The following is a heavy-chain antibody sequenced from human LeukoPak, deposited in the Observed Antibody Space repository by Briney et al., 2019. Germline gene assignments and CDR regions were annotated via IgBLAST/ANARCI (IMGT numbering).Heavy chain of an antibody. V-gene: IGHV4-61*02. Sequence: SETLSLTCTVSGGSISSSSYYWSWIRQPAGKGLEWIGRIYTSGSTNYNPSLKSRVTISVDTSKNQFSLKLSSVTAADTAVYYCASDNYDFWSGYPRLGYYYYYMDVWGKGTTVTVSS. CDR2: IYTSGST. CDR3: ASDNYDFWSGYPRLGYYYYYMDV. CDR1: GGSISSSSYY. J-gene: IGHJ6*03. D-gene: IGHD3-3*01.